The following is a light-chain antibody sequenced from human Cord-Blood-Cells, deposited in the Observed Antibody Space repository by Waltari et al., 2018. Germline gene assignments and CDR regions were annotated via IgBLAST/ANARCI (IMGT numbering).Light chain of an antibody. CDR2: EVS. CDR3: CSYAGSSTFV. Sequence: QSALTQPASVSGSPGQSITISCTGTSSDVGCYNPASCYQQHPGKAPKLMIYEVSKRPSGVSNRFSGSKSGNTASLTISGLQAEDEADYYCCSYAGSSTFVFGTGTKVTVL. CDR1: SSDVGCYNP. V-gene: IGLV2-23*02. J-gene: IGLJ1*01.